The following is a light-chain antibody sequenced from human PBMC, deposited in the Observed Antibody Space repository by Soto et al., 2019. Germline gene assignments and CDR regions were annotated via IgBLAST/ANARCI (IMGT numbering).Light chain of an antibody. CDR1: SSDVGAYNS. CDR2: EVR. V-gene: IGLV2-14*01. J-gene: IGLJ2*01. CDR3: SSYTRFSTLV. Sequence: QSALTQPASVSGSPGQSITISCTGTSSDVGAYNSVSWYQQHPDKAPKLIIYEVRHRPSGVSNRFSGSKSGHTASLTISGLQAEDEADYYCSSYTRFSTLVFGGGTQLTVL.